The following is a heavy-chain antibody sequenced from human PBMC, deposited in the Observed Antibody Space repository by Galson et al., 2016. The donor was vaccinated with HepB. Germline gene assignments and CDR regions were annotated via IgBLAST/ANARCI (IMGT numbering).Heavy chain of an antibody. Sequence: SLRLSCAASGVTFSTSTMNWVRLAPGKGLEWVALIWYDGSNKYYGDSVKGRFTISRDNSKNTLYLQMNSLRAEDTAVYYCARGKRYYDFWSGHEHDYWGQGTLVTVSS. V-gene: IGHV3-33*08. J-gene: IGHJ4*02. D-gene: IGHD3-3*01. CDR3: ARGKRYYDFWSGHEHDY. CDR2: IWYDGSNK. CDR1: GVTFSTST.